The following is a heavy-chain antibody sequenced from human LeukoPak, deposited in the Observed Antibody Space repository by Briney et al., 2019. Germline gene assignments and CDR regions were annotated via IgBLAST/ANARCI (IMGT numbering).Heavy chain of an antibody. D-gene: IGHD6-19*01. J-gene: IGHJ5*02. CDR2: ISGSGGST. CDR1: GFIFSSYA. Sequence: GGPLRLSCAASGFIFSSYAMSWVRQAPGKGLNWVPAISGSGGSTYYADSVKGRFTISRDNSKNTLYLQMNSLRAEDTAVYYCARDPYSSGFNWFDAWGQGTLVTVSS. V-gene: IGHV3-23*01. CDR3: ARDPYSSGFNWFDA.